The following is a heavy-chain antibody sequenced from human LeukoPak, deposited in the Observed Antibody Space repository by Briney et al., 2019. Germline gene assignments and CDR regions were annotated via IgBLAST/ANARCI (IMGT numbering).Heavy chain of an antibody. D-gene: IGHD5-24*01. Sequence: ASVKVSCKASGYTFTSYAMHWVRQAPGQRLEWMGWINAGNGNTKYSQKFQGRVTITRDTSASTAYMELSSLRSEDTAVYYCARELGRDGYNPFDYWGQGTLVTVSS. CDR1: GYTFTSYA. V-gene: IGHV1-3*01. CDR3: ARELGRDGYNPFDY. J-gene: IGHJ4*02. CDR2: INAGNGNT.